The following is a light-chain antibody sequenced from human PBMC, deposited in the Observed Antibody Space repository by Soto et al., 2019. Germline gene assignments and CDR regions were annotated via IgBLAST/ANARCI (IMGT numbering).Light chain of an antibody. CDR1: SSNIGAGYD. CDR3: QAYDSSLSGSV. Sequence: QAVVTQPPSVSGAPGQRVTISCTGSSSNIGAGYDVHGYQQLPGTAPKLLIYGTSNRPSGVPDRFSGSKSGTSASLAITGLQAEDEAEYYCQAYDSSLSGSVFGGGTQLTVL. V-gene: IGLV1-40*01. CDR2: GTS. J-gene: IGLJ2*01.